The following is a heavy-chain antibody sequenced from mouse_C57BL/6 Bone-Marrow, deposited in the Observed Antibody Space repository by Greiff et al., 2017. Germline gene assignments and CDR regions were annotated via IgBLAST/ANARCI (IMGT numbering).Heavy chain of an antibody. Sequence: EVKLQESGPGLVKPSQSLSLTCSVTGYSITSGYYWNWIRQFPGNKLEWMGYISYDGSNNYNPSLKNRISITRATSKNQFFLKLNSVTTEYTATYYCARSGYGSPFAYWGQGTLVTVSA. D-gene: IGHD1-1*01. V-gene: IGHV3-6*01. CDR2: ISYDGSN. CDR3: ARSGYGSPFAY. J-gene: IGHJ3*01. CDR1: GYSITSGYY.